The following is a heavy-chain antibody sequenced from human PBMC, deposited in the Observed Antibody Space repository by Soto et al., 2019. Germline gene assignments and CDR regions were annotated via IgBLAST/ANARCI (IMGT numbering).Heavy chain of an antibody. V-gene: IGHV1-18*04. J-gene: IGHJ5*02. Sequence: SVKVSCKASCYTFSSYGISWVRQAPGQGLEWMGWISAYNGNTKSAQRFQGRVTMTTDTSTSTAYMELRSLRSDDTALYYCARDLIAVRPGWFDPWGQGTLVTVSS. CDR1: CYTFSSYG. CDR2: ISAYNGNT. D-gene: IGHD6-6*01. CDR3: ARDLIAVRPGWFDP.